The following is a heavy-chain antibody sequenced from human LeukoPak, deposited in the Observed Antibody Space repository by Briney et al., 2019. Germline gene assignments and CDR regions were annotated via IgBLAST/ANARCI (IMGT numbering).Heavy chain of an antibody. CDR2: INTDGSTT. CDR1: GFTFSNYW. Sequence: PGVSLRLSCAASGFTFSNYWMHWVRQAPGKGLVWVSRINTDGSTTNYADAVKGRFTISRDNAKNALYLQMNSLRAEDTAVYYCASLKSDNWGRGTLVSVSS. D-gene: IGHD2-21*01. V-gene: IGHV3-74*01. CDR3: ASLKSDN. J-gene: IGHJ4*02.